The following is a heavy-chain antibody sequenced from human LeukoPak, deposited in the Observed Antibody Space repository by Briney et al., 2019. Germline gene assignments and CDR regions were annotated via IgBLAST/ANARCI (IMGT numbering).Heavy chain of an antibody. V-gene: IGHV1-69*05. Sequence: GASVKVSCKASGGTFSSYAISWVRQAPGEGLEWMGGFNPIFGSAQYAQKFQGRTMDVSARTVYMELSSRRSEDTTIYYCARDFGSGVSDPWGQGRLVTVSS. D-gene: IGHD3-10*01. CDR2: FNPIFGSA. CDR3: ARDFGSGVSDP. CDR1: GGTFSSYA. J-gene: IGHJ5*02.